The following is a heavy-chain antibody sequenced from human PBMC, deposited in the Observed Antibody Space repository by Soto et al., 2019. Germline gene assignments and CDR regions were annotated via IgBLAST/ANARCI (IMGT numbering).Heavy chain of an antibody. J-gene: IGHJ5*02. V-gene: IGHV4-31*03. CDR1: GGSISSGGYY. CDR3: AREIVVVPAAIDWFDP. Sequence: PSETLSLTCTVSGGSISSGGYYWSWIRQHPGKGLEWIGYIYYSGSTYYNPSLKSRVTISVDTSKNQFSLKLSSVTAADTAVYYCAREIVVVPAAIDWFDPWGQGTLVTVSS. CDR2: IYYSGST. D-gene: IGHD2-2*02.